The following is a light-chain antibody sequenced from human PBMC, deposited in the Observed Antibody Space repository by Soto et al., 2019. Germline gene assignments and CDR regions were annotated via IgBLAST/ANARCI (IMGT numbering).Light chain of an antibody. CDR2: GAS. J-gene: IGKJ2*01. V-gene: IGKV1-39*01. CDR1: LRISSD. Sequence: DIQMTQSPSSLSASVGDRVTITCRASLRISSDLNWFQQKPGKAPKVLIFGASSLQSGVPSRFSGSGSGTEFTLTISSLQREDSATYYFQQSYTTPRTFGQGTKLEIK. CDR3: QQSYTTPRT.